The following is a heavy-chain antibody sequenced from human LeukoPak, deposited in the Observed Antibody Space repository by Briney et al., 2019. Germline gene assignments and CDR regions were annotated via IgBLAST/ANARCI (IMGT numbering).Heavy chain of an antibody. V-gene: IGHV3-64*01. D-gene: IGHD3-3*01. CDR1: GFTFSSYA. Sequence: PGGSLRLSCAASGFTFSSYAMHWVRQAPGKGLEYVSAISSNGGSAYYANSVKGRFTISRDNSKNTLYLQTGSLRAEDMAVYYCARDSYGFDTISTPDYWGQGTLVTVSS. J-gene: IGHJ4*02. CDR2: ISSNGGSA. CDR3: ARDSYGFDTISTPDY.